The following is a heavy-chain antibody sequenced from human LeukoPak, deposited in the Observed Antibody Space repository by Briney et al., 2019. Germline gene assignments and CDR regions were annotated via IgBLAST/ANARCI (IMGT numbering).Heavy chain of an antibody. V-gene: IGHV3-23*01. CDR3: AKVRYGSDSDAFDI. Sequence: GGSLRLSCAASGFTFSSYAMSRVRQAPGKGLEWVSAISGSGGSTYYADSVKGRFTISRDNPENTLYLQMNSLRAEDTAVYYCAKVRYGSDSDAFDIWGQGTMVTVSS. CDR1: GFTFSSYA. J-gene: IGHJ3*02. D-gene: IGHD3-10*01. CDR2: ISGSGGST.